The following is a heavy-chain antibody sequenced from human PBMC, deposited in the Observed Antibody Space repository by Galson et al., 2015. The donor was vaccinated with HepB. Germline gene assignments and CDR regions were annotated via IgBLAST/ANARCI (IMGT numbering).Heavy chain of an antibody. CDR2: IYSGGST. V-gene: IGHV3-53*01. Sequence: SLRLSCAASGFTVSSNYMSWVRQAPGKGLEWVSVIYSGGSTYYADSVKGRFTISRDNSKNTLYLQMNSLRAEDTAVYYCARAKVKWLRIGYFDYWGQGTLVTVSS. J-gene: IGHJ4*02. CDR1: GFTVSSNY. D-gene: IGHD5-12*01. CDR3: ARAKVKWLRIGYFDY.